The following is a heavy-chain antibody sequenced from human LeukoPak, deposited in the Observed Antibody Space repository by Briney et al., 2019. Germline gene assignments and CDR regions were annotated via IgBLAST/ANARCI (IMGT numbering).Heavy chain of an antibody. Sequence: GGSLRLSCAASGFTFSSYAMSWVRQAPGKGLEWVSAISGSGGSTYYADSVKGRFTISRDNSKNTLYLQMNSLRAEDTAVYYCAKVAAAGTGGYVYYYYYGTDVWGQGTTVTVSS. D-gene: IGHD6-13*01. CDR2: ISGSGGST. V-gene: IGHV3-23*01. CDR1: GFTFSSYA. CDR3: AKVAAAGTGGYVYYYYYGTDV. J-gene: IGHJ6*02.